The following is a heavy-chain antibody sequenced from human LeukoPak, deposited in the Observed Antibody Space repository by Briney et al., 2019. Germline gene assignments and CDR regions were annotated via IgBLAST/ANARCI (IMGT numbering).Heavy chain of an antibody. CDR2: LSGGGGDT. V-gene: IGHV3-23*01. CDR3: AKARQGRYFDL. J-gene: IGHJ2*01. Sequence: GGSLRLSCAASGFTFSTYVMSWVRQAPGKGLQWVSGLSGGGGDTYYTDSVKGRFTVSRDNSKNTLYLQMNSLRVEDTAVYYCAKARQGRYFDLWGRGTLVTVSS. CDR1: GFTFSTYV.